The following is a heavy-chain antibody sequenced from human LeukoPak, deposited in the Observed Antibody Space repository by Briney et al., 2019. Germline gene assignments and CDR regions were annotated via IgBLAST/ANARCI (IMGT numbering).Heavy chain of an antibody. Sequence: GGSLRLSCVVSGFTFNRCWMNWVRQAPGKGPEWVAHINPDGRDTYYVDSVKGRFTISRDNAQNSMYLQMNSLRVEDTAVYYCTSWGDTTAEYFQRWGQGTLVTVSS. V-gene: IGHV3-7*01. CDR1: GFTFNRCW. D-gene: IGHD2-21*02. J-gene: IGHJ1*01. CDR2: INPDGRDT. CDR3: TSWGDTTAEYFQR.